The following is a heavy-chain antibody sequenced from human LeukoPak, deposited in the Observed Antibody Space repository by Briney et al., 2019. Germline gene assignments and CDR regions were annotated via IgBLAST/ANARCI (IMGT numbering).Heavy chain of an antibody. J-gene: IGHJ3*02. CDR2: ISSSSSTI. V-gene: IGHV3-48*01. D-gene: IGHD6-13*01. Sequence: GGSLRLSCAASGFTFSSYEMNWVRQAPGKGLEWVSYISSSSSTIYYADSVKGRFTISRDNAKNSLYLQMNSLRAEDTAVYYCARGARQLVWDVAFDIWGQGTMVTVSS. CDR1: GFTFSSYE. CDR3: ARGARQLVWDVAFDI.